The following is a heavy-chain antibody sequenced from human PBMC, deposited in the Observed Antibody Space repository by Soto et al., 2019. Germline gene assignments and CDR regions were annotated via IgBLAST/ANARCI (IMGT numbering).Heavy chain of an antibody. D-gene: IGHD4-4*01. CDR3: ARDLVTLHPPLSY. V-gene: IGHV1-69*13. CDR1: GGTFSSYA. CDR2: IIPIFGTA. J-gene: IGHJ4*02. Sequence: SVKVSCKASGGTFSSYAISWVRQAPGQGLEWMRGIIPIFGTANYAQKFQGRVTITADESTSTAYMELSSLRSEDTAVYYCARDLVTLHPPLSYWGQGTLVTVSS.